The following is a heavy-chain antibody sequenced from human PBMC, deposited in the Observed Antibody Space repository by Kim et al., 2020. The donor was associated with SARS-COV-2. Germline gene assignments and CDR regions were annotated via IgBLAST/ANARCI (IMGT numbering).Heavy chain of an antibody. D-gene: IGHD6-25*01. CDR1: GGSFSGYY. V-gene: IGHV4-34*01. J-gene: IGHJ6*02. CDR2: INHSGST. Sequence: PSETLSLTCAVYGGSFSGYYWSWIRQPPGKGLEWIGEINHSGSTNYNPSLKSRVTISVDTSKNQFSLKLSSVTAADTAVYYCARGRGYGFSYYYYYGMDVWGQGTTVTVSS. CDR3: ARGRGYGFSYYYYYGMDV.